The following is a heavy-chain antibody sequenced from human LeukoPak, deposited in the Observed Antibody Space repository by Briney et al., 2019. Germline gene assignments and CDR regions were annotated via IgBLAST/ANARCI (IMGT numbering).Heavy chain of an antibody. Sequence: ASVKVSCKASGYTFTSYGISWVRQAPGQGLEWMGRIIPILGIANYAQKFQGRVTITADKSTSTAYMELSSLRSEDTAVYYCARDRGNSYGHIYDYWGQGTLVTVSS. J-gene: IGHJ4*02. D-gene: IGHD5-18*01. V-gene: IGHV1-69*04. CDR1: GYTFTSYG. CDR3: ARDRGNSYGHIYDY. CDR2: IIPILGIA.